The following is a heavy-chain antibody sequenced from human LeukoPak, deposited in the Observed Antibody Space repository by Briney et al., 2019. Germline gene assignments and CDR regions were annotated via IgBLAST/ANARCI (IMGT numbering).Heavy chain of an antibody. J-gene: IGHJ6*02. CDR1: GYSFTSYW. CDR2: IYPGDSGT. Sequence: GESLKISCKGSGYSFTSYWIGWVRQMPGKGLEWMGIIYPGDSGTRYSPSFQGQVTISADKSISTAYLQWSSLKASDTAMYYCASSRWFGELSPEDAYYYYYGMDVWGQGTTVTVSS. V-gene: IGHV5-51*01. CDR3: ASSRWFGELSPEDAYYYYYGMDV. D-gene: IGHD3-10*01.